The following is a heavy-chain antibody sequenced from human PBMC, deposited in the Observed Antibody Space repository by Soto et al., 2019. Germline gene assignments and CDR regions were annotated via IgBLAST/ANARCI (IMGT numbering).Heavy chain of an antibody. Sequence: PGGSLRLSCAASGFTFSSYAMHWVRQAPGKGLEWVAVISYDGSNKYYADSVKGRFTISRDNSKNTLYLQMNSLRAEDTAVYYCARDRELVVVAALGYWGQGTLVTVSS. D-gene: IGHD2-15*01. CDR2: ISYDGSNK. J-gene: IGHJ4*02. V-gene: IGHV3-30-3*01. CDR1: GFTFSSYA. CDR3: ARDRELVVVAALGY.